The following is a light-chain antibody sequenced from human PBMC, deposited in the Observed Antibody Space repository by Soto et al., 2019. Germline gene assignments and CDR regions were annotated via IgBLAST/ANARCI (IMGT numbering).Light chain of an antibody. CDR1: SSDVGGYNY. CDR3: SSYTVTNFLSYV. V-gene: IGLV2-14*01. CDR2: EVT. J-gene: IGLJ1*01. Sequence: QSVLTQPASVSGSPGQSITISCTGSSSDVGGYNYVSWYQQHPGKAPKLIIYEVTYRPSGVSNRFSGSKSGNTTSLTISRLQSEDEADYYCSSYTVTNFLSYVFGTETKGTVL.